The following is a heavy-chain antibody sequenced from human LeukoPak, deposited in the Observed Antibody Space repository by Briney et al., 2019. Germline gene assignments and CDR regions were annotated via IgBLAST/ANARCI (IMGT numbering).Heavy chain of an antibody. CDR1: GYTFTSYG. CDR2: ISAYNGNT. D-gene: IGHD4-23*01. Sequence: ASVKVSCKASGYTFTSYGISWVRQAPGQGLEWMGWISAYNGNTNYAQKLQGRVTMTTDTSTSTAYMELRSLRSDDTAVYYCARDPGIGGSYWYFDLWGRGTLVTVSS. V-gene: IGHV1-18*01. CDR3: ARDPGIGGSYWYFDL. J-gene: IGHJ2*01.